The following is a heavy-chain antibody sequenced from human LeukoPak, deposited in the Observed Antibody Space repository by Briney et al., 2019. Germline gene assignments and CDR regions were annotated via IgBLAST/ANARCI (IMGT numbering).Heavy chain of an antibody. CDR3: ARGTYYYDSSGYYSVSRIPYFDY. V-gene: IGHV4-39*07. J-gene: IGHJ4*02. CDR1: GGSIRSSYYY. Sequence: PSETLSLTCTVSGGSIRSSYYYWGWIRQPPGKGLEWIGSIYDSGSTYYNPSLKSRVTISVDTSKNQFSLKLSSVTAADTAVYYCARGTYYYDSSGYYSVSRIPYFDYWGQGTLVTVSS. D-gene: IGHD3-22*01. CDR2: IYDSGST.